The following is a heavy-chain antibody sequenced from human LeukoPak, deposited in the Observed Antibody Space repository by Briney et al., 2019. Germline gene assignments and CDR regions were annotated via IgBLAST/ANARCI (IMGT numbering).Heavy chain of an antibody. J-gene: IGHJ4*02. CDR2: IFPGDSDT. V-gene: IGHV5-51*01. CDR1: GYSFTNYW. CDR3: ARSLNGNYDDY. D-gene: IGHD1-7*01. Sequence: GESLKISCTVSGYSFTNYWIGWVRQMPGKGLEWMGIIFPGDSDTKYSPSFQGQVTISADKSMNTAYLQWSSLKASDTAMYYCARSLNGNYDDYWGQGTLVLVSS.